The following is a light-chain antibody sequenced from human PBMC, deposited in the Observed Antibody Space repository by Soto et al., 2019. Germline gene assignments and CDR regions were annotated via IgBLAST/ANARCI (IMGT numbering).Light chain of an antibody. J-gene: IGLJ1*01. CDR1: SSDVGGYNY. Sequence: QSALTQPASVSGSPGQSITISCTGTSSDVGGYNYVSWYQQHPGKAPKLMIYDVSNRPSGVSNRFSGSKSGNTASLTISGLQAEDEAEYYCSSYTSSSTYGFGTGTKLTGL. V-gene: IGLV2-14*01. CDR3: SSYTSSSTYG. CDR2: DVS.